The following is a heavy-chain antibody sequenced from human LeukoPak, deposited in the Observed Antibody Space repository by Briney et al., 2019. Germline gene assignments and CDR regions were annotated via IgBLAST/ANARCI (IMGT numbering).Heavy chain of an antibody. J-gene: IGHJ4*02. D-gene: IGHD1-1*01. CDR2: IGSGGDA. V-gene: IGHV3-23*01. CDR1: GFTFSSYA. Sequence: GGCLRLSCPTSGFTFSSYAMTWVRQPPGRGLEWVSAIGSGGDAKYADSVKGRFTISRDNSKKPQYLQMSSLRAEDSAIYYCAYKWSCDYWGQGTLVTVSS. CDR3: AYKWSCDY.